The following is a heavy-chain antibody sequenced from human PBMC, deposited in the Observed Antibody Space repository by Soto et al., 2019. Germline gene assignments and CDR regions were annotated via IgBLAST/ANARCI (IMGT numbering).Heavy chain of an antibody. Sequence: PSETLSLTCTVSGGSISSGGYYWSWIRQHPGKGLEWIGYIYYSGSTYYNPSLKSRVTISVDTSKNQFSLKLSSVTAADTAVYYCARVGIAAAGHPGLFDPWGQATLVTVYS. CDR3: ARVGIAAAGHPGLFDP. CDR1: GGSISSGGYY. CDR2: IYYSGST. V-gene: IGHV4-31*03. D-gene: IGHD6-13*01. J-gene: IGHJ5*02.